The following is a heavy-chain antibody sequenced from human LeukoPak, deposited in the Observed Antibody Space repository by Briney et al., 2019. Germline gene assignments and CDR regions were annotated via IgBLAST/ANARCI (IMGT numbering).Heavy chain of an antibody. CDR2: IYTSGST. CDR3: ARDPVAGTGDNFDY. J-gene: IGHJ4*02. D-gene: IGHD6-19*01. Sequence: SETLSLTCTVSGGSISSYYWSRIRQPAGKGLEWIGRIYTSGSTNYNPSLKSRVTMSVDTSKNQFSLKLSSVTAADTAVYYCARDPVAGTGDNFDYWGQGTLVTVSS. V-gene: IGHV4-4*07. CDR1: GGSISSYY.